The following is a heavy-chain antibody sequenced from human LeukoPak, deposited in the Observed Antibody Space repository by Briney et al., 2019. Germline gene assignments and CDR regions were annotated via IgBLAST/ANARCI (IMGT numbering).Heavy chain of an antibody. D-gene: IGHD3-22*01. Sequence: PGGSLRLSCAASGFTFSSYSMSWVRQAPGKGLEWVSSISSSSSYIYYADSVKGRFTISRDNAKNSLYLQMNSLRAEDTAVYYCASGDSSGYYYRTWGQGTLVTVSS. CDR2: ISSSSSYI. J-gene: IGHJ5*02. V-gene: IGHV3-21*01. CDR3: ASGDSSGYYYRT. CDR1: GFTFSSYS.